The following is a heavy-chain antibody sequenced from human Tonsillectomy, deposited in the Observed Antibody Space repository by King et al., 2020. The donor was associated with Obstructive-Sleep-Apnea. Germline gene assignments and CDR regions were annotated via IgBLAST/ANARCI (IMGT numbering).Heavy chain of an antibody. CDR3: ARDRGYCTTTACYEYNWFDP. V-gene: IGHV6-1*01. J-gene: IGHJ5*02. CDR1: GDHVSSNSAT. CDR2: TYYRVKWDN. D-gene: IGHD2-2*01. Sequence: VQLQQSGPGLVKPSHTLSLTWAIFGDHVSSNSATWNWIRQSPSRGLDLLGRTYYRVKWDNDYAVSVQGRITIIPDTSKNQFSLQLHSVTPDDTAVYYCARDRGYCTTTACYEYNWFDPWGQGTLVTVSS.